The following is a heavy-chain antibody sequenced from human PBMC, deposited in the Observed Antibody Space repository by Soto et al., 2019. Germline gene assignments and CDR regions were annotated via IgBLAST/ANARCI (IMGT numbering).Heavy chain of an antibody. CDR2: INHSGST. J-gene: IGHJ4*02. Sequence: SETLSLTCAVYGGSFSGYYWSWIRQPPGKGLEWIGEINHSGSTNYNPSLKSRVTISVDTSKNQFSLKLSSVTAADTAVYYCARNQAYGSGSYYNPYFDYWGQGTLVTVSS. V-gene: IGHV4-34*01. CDR3: ARNQAYGSGSYYNPYFDY. D-gene: IGHD3-10*01. CDR1: GGSFSGYY.